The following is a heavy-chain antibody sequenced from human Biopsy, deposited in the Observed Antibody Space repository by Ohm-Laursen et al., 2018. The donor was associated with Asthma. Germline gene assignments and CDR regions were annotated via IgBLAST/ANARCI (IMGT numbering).Heavy chain of an antibody. CDR2: IYYSGST. V-gene: IGHV4-31*03. D-gene: IGHD3-22*01. CDR1: GGSISSGGYY. CDR3: ARAQDYYDSRGYYRSFDY. Sequence: TLSLTCTVSGGSISSGGYYWSWIRQHPGKGLEWIGYIYYSGSTYYNPSLKSRVTISVDTSKNQFSLKFSSVTAADTAVYYCARAQDYYDSRGYYRSFDYWGQGTLVTVSS. J-gene: IGHJ4*02.